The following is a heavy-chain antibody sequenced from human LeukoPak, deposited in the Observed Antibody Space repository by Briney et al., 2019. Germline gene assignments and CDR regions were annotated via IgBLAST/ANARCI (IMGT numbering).Heavy chain of an antibody. CDR2: IWYDGSNK. CDR3: ARDREQWLVMDFDY. Sequence: GRSLRLSCAASGFTFSSYGMHWVRQAPGKGLEWVAVIWYDGSNKYYADSVKGRFTISRVNSKNTLYLQMNSLRAEDTAVYYCARDREQWLVMDFDYWGQGTLVTVSS. D-gene: IGHD6-19*01. CDR1: GFTFSSYG. J-gene: IGHJ4*02. V-gene: IGHV3-33*01.